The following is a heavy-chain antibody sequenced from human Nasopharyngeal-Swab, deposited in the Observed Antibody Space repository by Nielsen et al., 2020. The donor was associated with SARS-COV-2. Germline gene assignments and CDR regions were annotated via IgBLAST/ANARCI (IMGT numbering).Heavy chain of an antibody. J-gene: IGHJ3*02. CDR3: TFDSSGYYPHDAFDI. V-gene: IGHV3-49*04. CDR1: GFTFGDYA. CDR2: IRSKAYGGTT. Sequence: GGSLRLSCTASGFTFGDYAMSWVRQAPGKGLEWVGFIRSKAYGGTTEYAASVKGRFTISRDDSKGIAYLQMNSLKTEDTAVYYCTFDSSGYYPHDAFDIWGQGTMVTVSS. D-gene: IGHD3-22*01.